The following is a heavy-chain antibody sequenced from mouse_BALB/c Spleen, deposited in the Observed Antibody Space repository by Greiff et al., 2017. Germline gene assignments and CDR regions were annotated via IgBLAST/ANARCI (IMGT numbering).Heavy chain of an antibody. CDR3: ARGGYDGYFYYAMDY. Sequence: DVHLVESGGGLVQPGGSLKLSCATSGFTFSDYYMYWVRQTPEKRLEWVATISDGGSYTYYPDSVKGRFTISRDNAKNNLYLQMSSLKSEDTAMYYCARGGYDGYFYYAMDYWGQGTSVTVSS. D-gene: IGHD2-3*01. CDR2: ISDGGSYT. J-gene: IGHJ4*01. V-gene: IGHV5-4*02. CDR1: GFTFSDYY.